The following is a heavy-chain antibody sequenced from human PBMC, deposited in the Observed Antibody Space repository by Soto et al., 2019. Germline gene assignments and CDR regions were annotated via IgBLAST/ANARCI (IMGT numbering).Heavy chain of an antibody. Sequence: PGGSLRLSCAASGFTFSSYAMHWVRQAPGKGLEWVAVISFDGGNKYYADSVKGRFTISRDNSKNTLYLQMNSLRAEDTAVYYCAKGGRQWLVTSDFNYWGQGA. J-gene: IGHJ4*02. V-gene: IGHV3-30-3*01. CDR2: ISFDGGNK. CDR3: AKGGRQWLVTSDFNY. CDR1: GFTFSSYA. D-gene: IGHD6-19*01.